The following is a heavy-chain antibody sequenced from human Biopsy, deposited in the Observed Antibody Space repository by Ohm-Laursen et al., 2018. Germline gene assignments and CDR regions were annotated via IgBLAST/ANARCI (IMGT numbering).Heavy chain of an antibody. D-gene: IGHD5/OR15-5a*01. CDR3: ARHFESTAIFDY. J-gene: IGHJ4*02. CDR1: GDSIKNDA. V-gene: IGHV4-59*08. Sequence: SETLSLTCTVSGDSIKNDAWSWIRQFPGKGLEWLGYILHSGHSYYNPPLERRLTLSIDASKNQISLNLSSVTAADTAIYYCARHFESTAIFDYWGQGALITVSS. CDR2: ILHSGHS.